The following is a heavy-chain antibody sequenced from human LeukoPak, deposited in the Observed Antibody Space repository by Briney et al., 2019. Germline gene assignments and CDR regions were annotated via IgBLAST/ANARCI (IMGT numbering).Heavy chain of an antibody. CDR2: ISGSGGST. CDR3: AKTIEGYSSGWYPYYFDY. CDR1: GFTFSSCA. Sequence: PGGSLRLSCAASGFTFSSCAMSWVRQAPGKGLEWVSAISGSGGSTYYADSVKGRFTISRDNSKNTLYLQMNSLRAEDTAVYYCAKTIEGYSSGWYPYYFDYWGQGTLVTVSS. V-gene: IGHV3-23*01. J-gene: IGHJ4*02. D-gene: IGHD6-19*01.